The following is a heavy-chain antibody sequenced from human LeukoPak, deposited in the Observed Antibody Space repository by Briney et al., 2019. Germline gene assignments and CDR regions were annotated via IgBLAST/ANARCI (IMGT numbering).Heavy chain of an antibody. J-gene: IGHJ3*02. Sequence: GASVKVSCKVSGYTLTELSMHWVRQAPGKGLEWMGGFDPEDGETIYAQKFQGRVTMTEDTSTDTAYMELSSLRSEDTAVYYCATGNEIVDAFDIWGQGTMVTVSS. D-gene: IGHD1-1*01. V-gene: IGHV1-24*01. CDR2: FDPEDGET. CDR3: ATGNEIVDAFDI. CDR1: GYTLTELS.